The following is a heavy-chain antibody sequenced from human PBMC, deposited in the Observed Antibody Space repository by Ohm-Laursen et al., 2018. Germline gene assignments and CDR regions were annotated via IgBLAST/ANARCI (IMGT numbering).Heavy chain of an antibody. V-gene: IGHV3-23*01. CDR3: AKTDEGSYYYGMDV. CDR1: GFTFNTYT. Sequence: SLRLSCSASGFTFNTYTMNRVHQAPGKGLEWVSVISGSGGSTYYADSVKGRFTISRDNSKNTLYLQMNSLRAEDTAEYYCAKTDEGSYYYGMDVWGQGTTVTVSS. CDR2: ISGSGGST. J-gene: IGHJ6*02. D-gene: IGHD3-10*01.